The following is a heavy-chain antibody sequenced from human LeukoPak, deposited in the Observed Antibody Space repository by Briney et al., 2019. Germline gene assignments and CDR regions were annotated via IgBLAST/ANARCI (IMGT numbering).Heavy chain of an antibody. Sequence: SETLSLTCTVSGDSISSYYWSWIRQPPGEGLECIGYIYYTGSTDSNPSLKSRVTISVDTSKSQFSLRLYSVTAADTAVYYCARVGPRRDGYNFDYWGQGILVTVSS. CDR3: ARVGPRRDGYNFDY. CDR2: IYYTGST. CDR1: GDSISSYY. J-gene: IGHJ4*02. V-gene: IGHV4-59*01. D-gene: IGHD5-24*01.